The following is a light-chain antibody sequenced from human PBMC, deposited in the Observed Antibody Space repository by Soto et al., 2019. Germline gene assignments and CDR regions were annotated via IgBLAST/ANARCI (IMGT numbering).Light chain of an antibody. Sequence: QSALTQPPSASGTPGQRVTMSCSGGSSNIGNNTVSWYQHLPGTAPQHLIYSDTQRASGVADRFSGSKSGTSASLAISGLQSDDEADYYCAAWDDRLNGALFGTGTKSPS. CDR1: SSNIGNNT. CDR2: SDT. J-gene: IGLJ1*01. CDR3: AAWDDRLNGAL. V-gene: IGLV1-44*01.